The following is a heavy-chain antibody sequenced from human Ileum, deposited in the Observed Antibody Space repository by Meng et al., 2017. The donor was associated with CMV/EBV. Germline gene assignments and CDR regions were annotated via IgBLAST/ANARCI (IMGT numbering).Heavy chain of an antibody. CDR3: ASLGGDTAMVAWSYYYYYGMDV. J-gene: IGHJ6*02. CDR1: GFTFSSYG. V-gene: IGHV3-30*19. Sequence: GESLKISCAASGFTFSSYGMYWVRQAPGKGLEWVAVISYDGSNKYYADSVKGRFTISRDNSKNTLYLQMNSLRAEDTAVYYCASLGGDTAMVAWSYYYYYGMDVWGQGTTVTVSS. CDR2: ISYDGSNK. D-gene: IGHD5-18*01.